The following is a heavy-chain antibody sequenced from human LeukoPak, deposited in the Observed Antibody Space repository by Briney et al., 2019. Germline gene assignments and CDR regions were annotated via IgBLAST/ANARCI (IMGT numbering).Heavy chain of an antibody. CDR1: GGSFSGYY. Sequence: SETLSLTCAVYGGSFSGYYWSWIRQPPGKGLEWIGEINHSGSTNYNPSLKSRVTISVDTSKNQFSLKLSSVTAADTAVYYCARGYRSWGYYYYGMDVWGQGTTVTVSS. V-gene: IGHV4-34*01. CDR2: INHSGST. J-gene: IGHJ6*02. CDR3: ARGYRSWGYYYYGMDV. D-gene: IGHD6-13*01.